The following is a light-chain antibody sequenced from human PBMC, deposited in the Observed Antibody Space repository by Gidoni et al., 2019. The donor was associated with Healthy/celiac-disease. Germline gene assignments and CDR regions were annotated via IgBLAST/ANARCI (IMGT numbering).Light chain of an antibody. V-gene: IGKV3-15*01. CDR1: QSVSSN. CDR2: GAS. Sequence: QSVSSNLAWYQQKPGQAPRLLIYGASTRATGIPARFSGSGSGTEFTLTISSLQSEDFAVYYCQQYNNWWTFGQGTKVEIK. CDR3: QQYNNWWT. J-gene: IGKJ1*01.